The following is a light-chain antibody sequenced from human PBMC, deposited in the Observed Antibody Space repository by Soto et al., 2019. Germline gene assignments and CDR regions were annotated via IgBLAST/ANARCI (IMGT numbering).Light chain of an antibody. CDR2: GGS. V-gene: IGKV3-11*01. CDR1: QSVSSN. CDR3: QQRSNWPGT. J-gene: IGKJ1*01. Sequence: EIAMTQSPVTQSVSPGERATPPCRAGQSVSSNLAWYQQKPGQAPRLLIYGGSSRATGIPARFSGSGSGTDFTLTISSLEPEDFAVYYCQQRSNWPGTFGQGTKVDIK.